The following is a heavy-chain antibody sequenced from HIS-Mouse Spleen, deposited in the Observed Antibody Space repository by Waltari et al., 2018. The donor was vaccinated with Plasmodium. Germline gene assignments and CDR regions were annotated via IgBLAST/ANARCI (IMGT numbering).Heavy chain of an antibody. CDR1: GFTFSSYW. CDR2: IKLDGSEK. V-gene: IGHV3-7*01. J-gene: IGHJ2*01. Sequence: EVQLVEAGGGLVEPGGSLRLSCAASGFTFSSYWMSWVRQATGKGREWVANIKLDGSEKYYVDSVKGRFTISRDNAKNSLYLQMNSLRAEDTAVYYCASSWYWYFDLWGRGTLVTVSS. CDR3: ASSWYWYFDL. D-gene: IGHD6-13*01.